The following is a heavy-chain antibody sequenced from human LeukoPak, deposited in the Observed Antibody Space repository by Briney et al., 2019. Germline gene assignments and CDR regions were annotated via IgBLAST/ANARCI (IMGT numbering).Heavy chain of an antibody. CDR3: ARGDSSSWYPLNYYYYGMDV. Sequence: SETLSLTCTVSGGSINYGGWIRQPPGKGLEWIGSLYYSGTTHYNPSLKSRVTISVDTSKNQFSLKLSSVTAADTAVYYCARGDSSSWYPLNYYYYGMDVWGQGTTVTVSS. CDR1: GGSINY. CDR2: LYYSGTT. V-gene: IGHV4-39*01. J-gene: IGHJ6*02. D-gene: IGHD6-13*01.